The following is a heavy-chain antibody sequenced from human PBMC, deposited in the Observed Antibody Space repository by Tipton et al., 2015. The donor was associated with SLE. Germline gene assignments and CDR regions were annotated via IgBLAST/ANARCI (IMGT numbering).Heavy chain of an antibody. J-gene: IGHJ4*02. CDR1: GGSISSYY. Sequence: TLSLTCTVSGGSISSYYWSWIRQPPGKGLEWIGYIYYSGSTNYNPSLKSRVTISVATSKNQFSLKLSSVTAADTAVDYCAGWAGPTGIFDYWGQGTLVTVSS. D-gene: IGHD4-11*01. CDR3: AGWAGPTGIFDY. V-gene: IGHV4-59*01. CDR2: IYYSGST.